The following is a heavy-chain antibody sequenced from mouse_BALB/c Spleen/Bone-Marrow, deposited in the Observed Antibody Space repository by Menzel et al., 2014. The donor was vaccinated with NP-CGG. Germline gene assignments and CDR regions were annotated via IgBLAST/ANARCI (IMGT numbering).Heavy chain of an antibody. J-gene: IGHJ1*01. V-gene: IGHV1-18*01. CDR2: INPNNGGT. CDR1: GYTFTEYT. D-gene: IGHD2-1*01. CDR3: ARSRGNYWYFDD. Sequence: VQLQQSGPELVKPGASVKISCKTSGYTFTEYTMHWVKQSHGKSLEWIGGINPNNGGTVYNQKFEDKATLTVDKSSSTAYMEFRSLTSEDSAVYYCARSRGNYWYFDDWGAGTTVTVSS.